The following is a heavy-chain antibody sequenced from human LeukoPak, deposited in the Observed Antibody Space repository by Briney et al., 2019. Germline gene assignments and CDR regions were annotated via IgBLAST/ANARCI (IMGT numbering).Heavy chain of an antibody. CDR3: AREVSGTGYYGMDG. Sequence: GGSLRLSCAASGFTVSSYWMHWVRQAPGKGLVWVSRINSDGSRTSYADSVKGRFTISRDDTKNTLYLQMNSLRAEDAAEYYCAREVSGTGYYGMDGWGQGTTVTVSS. J-gene: IGHJ6*02. D-gene: IGHD6-13*01. CDR1: GFTVSSYW. CDR2: INSDGSRT. V-gene: IGHV3-74*01.